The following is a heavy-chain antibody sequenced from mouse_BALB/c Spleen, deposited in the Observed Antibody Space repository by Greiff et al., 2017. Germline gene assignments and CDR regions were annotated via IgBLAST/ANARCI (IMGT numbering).Heavy chain of an antibody. J-gene: IGHJ3*01. V-gene: IGHV2-2*02. CDR1: GFSLTSYG. CDR2: IWSGGST. CDR3: ASSMITTRAWFAY. D-gene: IGHD2-4*01. Sequence: QVQLKQSGPGLVQPSQSLSITCTVSGFSLTSYGVHWVRQSPGKGLEWLGVIWSGGSTDYNAAFISRLSISKDNSKSQVFFKMNSLQANDTAIYYCASSMITTRAWFAYWGQGTLVTVSA.